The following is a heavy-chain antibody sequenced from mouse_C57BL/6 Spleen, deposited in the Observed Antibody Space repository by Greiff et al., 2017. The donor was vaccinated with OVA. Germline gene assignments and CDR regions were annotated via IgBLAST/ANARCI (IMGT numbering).Heavy chain of an antibody. CDR2: IYPGNSDT. CDR1: GYTFTSYW. CDR3: TRSGGLRPELGRMAMDY. J-gene: IGHJ4*01. Sequence: EVQLQQSGTVLARPGASVKMSCKTSGYTFTSYWMHWVKQRPGQGLEWIGAIYPGNSDTSYNQKFKGKAKLTAVTSASTAYMELSSLTNEDSAVYYCTRSGGLRPELGRMAMDYWGQGTSVTVSS. D-gene: IGHD2-2*01. V-gene: IGHV1-5*01.